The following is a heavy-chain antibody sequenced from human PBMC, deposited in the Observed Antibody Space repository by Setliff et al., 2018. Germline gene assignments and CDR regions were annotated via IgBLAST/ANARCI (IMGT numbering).Heavy chain of an antibody. D-gene: IGHD3-3*01. V-gene: IGHV5-51*01. Sequence: PGESLKISCKGSGYSFTNYWIGWVRQMPGKGLEWMGIIYPGDSDTRYSPSFQGQVTISADKSISTAYLQWSSLKASDTAMHYCARQAIFGSDAFDIWGQGTMVTVSS. CDR2: IYPGDSDT. CDR1: GYSFTNYW. J-gene: IGHJ3*02. CDR3: ARQAIFGSDAFDI.